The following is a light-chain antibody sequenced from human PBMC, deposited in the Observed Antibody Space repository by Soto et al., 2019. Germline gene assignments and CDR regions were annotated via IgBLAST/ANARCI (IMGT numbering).Light chain of an antibody. CDR3: GTWDSSLSAEV. CDR1: SSNIGNNY. Sequence: QSVLTQPPSVSAAPGQTVTISCSGSSSNIGNNYVSWYQQLPGTAPKLLIYENNKRPSGIPDRFSGSKSGTSATLGITGLQTGDEADYYCGTWDSSLSAEVFGGGTKLNVL. J-gene: IGLJ3*02. CDR2: ENN. V-gene: IGLV1-51*02.